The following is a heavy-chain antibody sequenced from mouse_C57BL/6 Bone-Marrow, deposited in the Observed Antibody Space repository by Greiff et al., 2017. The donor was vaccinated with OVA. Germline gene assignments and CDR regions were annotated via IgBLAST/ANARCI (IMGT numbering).Heavy chain of an antibody. V-gene: IGHV1-7*01. D-gene: IGHD2-10*01. CDR3: ARSRNPLLYNLDS. J-gene: IGHJ2*01. Sequence: QVQLQQSGAELAKPGASVKLSCKASGYTFTSYWMHWVKQRPGQGLEWIGYINPSSGYTKYNQKFKDKATLTADTSSSTAYMQLSSLTYEYSAVYYCARSRNPLLYNLDSWGQGTTLTVSS. CDR2: INPSSGYT. CDR1: GYTFTSYW.